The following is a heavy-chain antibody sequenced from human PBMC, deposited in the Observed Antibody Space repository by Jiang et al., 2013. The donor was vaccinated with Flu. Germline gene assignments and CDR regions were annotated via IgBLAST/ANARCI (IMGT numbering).Heavy chain of an antibody. CDR3: ASRSIAARPLYYYYYMDV. J-gene: IGHJ6*03. CDR2: EK. Sequence: EKYYVDSVKGRFTISRDNAKNSLYLQMNSLRAEDTAVYYCASRSIAARPLYYYYYMDVWGKGTTVTVSS. D-gene: IGHD6-6*01. V-gene: IGHV3-7*03.